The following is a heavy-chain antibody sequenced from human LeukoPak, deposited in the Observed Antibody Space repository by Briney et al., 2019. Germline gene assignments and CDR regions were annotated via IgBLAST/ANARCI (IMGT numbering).Heavy chain of an antibody. V-gene: IGHV4-39*01. CDR1: GGSISSSSYY. Sequence: PSETLSLTCTVSGGSISSSSYYWGLIRQPPGKGLEWIGSIYYSGSTYYNPSLKSRVTISVDTSKNQFSLKLSSVTAADTAVYYCARQDGGYFYYYYMDGWGKGTTVTVSS. CDR2: IYYSGST. D-gene: IGHD5-24*01. J-gene: IGHJ6*03. CDR3: ARQDGGYFYYYYMDG.